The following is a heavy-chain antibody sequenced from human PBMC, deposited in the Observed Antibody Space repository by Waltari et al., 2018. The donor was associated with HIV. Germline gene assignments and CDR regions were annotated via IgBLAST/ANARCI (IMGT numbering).Heavy chain of an antibody. CDR1: GGPTGGHY. CDR3: ARVKASYYDGSGFYFLDF. J-gene: IGHJ4*02. CDR2: VHGSGST. V-gene: IGHV4-59*11. Sequence: QVQLQESGPGLVKPSETLSLICSVSGGPTGGHYWTCIRQPPGKGLEWIGYVHGSGSTKYNPSLQSRLTISIDTSKNQVSLTLNSVTAADTAVYFCARVKASYYDGSGFYFLDFWGQGTLVTVSS. D-gene: IGHD3-22*01.